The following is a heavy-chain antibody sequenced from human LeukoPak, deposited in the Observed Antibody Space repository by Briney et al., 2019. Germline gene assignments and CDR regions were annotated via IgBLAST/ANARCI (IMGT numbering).Heavy chain of an antibody. CDR1: GYTFTNYP. CDR2: INTNTGNP. J-gene: IGHJ4*02. D-gene: IGHD2-15*01. CDR3: ARDTYCTGGRCHSRVGY. V-gene: IGHV7-4-1*02. Sequence: GASVKVSCKASGYTFTNYPMNWVRQAPGQGLEWVGWINTNTGNPTYAQGFAERFVFSWDTSVTTAYLQINSLKPEDTAVYFCARDTYCTGGRCHSRVGYWGQGTVVTVSS.